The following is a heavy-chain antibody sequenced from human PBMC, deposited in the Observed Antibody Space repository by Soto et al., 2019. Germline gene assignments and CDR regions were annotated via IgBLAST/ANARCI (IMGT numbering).Heavy chain of an antibody. J-gene: IGHJ4*02. Sequence: GASVKVSCKASGYTFTDFYIHWVRQAPGQGLQWMGKINPNNGVTNYAQNFQGRVTMTRDTSISTTYMDLSDLRSDDTGVYFCARDYDPPHWGQGTLVTVSS. V-gene: IGHV1-2*02. CDR1: GYTFTDFY. D-gene: IGHD3-22*01. CDR2: INPNNGVT. CDR3: ARDYDPPH.